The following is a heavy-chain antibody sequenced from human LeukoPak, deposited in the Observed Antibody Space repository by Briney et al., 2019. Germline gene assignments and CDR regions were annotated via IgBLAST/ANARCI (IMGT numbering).Heavy chain of an antibody. CDR2: ISSGSSVT. CDR3: AGRYCSNGVCSFDP. D-gene: IGHD2-8*01. J-gene: IGHJ5*02. CDR1: GFTFNTYS. Sequence: PGGSLRLSCVASGFTFNTYSMNWVRQAPGKGLEWVSSISSGSSVTYYGDAVKGRFAISRDNAKKSLFLQMNSLRPEDTAVYYCAGRYCSNGVCSFDPWGQGTLVIVSS. V-gene: IGHV3-21*01.